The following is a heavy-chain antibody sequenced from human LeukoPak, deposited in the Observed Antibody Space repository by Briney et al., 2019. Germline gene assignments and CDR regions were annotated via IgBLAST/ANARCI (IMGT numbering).Heavy chain of an antibody. CDR2: IGRQGDSDAT. D-gene: IGHD3-9*01. Sequence: GGSLRLSCAASGLTSSGSGIHWVRQASGKGLEWLGRIGRQGDSDATRYAASLKGKFTISRVDSRNTAYLKMNSLKTEDTAVYYCAGDYNFLTGLNYWGQGTLVTVSS. CDR3: AGDYNFLTGLNY. CDR1: GLTSSGSG. V-gene: IGHV3-73*01. J-gene: IGHJ4*02.